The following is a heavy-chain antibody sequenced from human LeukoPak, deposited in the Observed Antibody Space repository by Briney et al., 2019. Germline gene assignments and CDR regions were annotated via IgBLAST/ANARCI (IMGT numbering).Heavy chain of an antibody. D-gene: IGHD7-27*01. Sequence: PSETLSLTCTVSGGSISSYYWSWIRQPAGKGLEWIGRIYTSGSTNYNPSLKSRVTMSVDTSKNQFSLKLSSVTAADTAVYYCAREQTWRRLTGKVPDAFDIWGQGTMVTVSS. CDR3: AREQTWRRLTGKVPDAFDI. CDR1: GGSISSYY. V-gene: IGHV4-4*07. J-gene: IGHJ3*02. CDR2: IYTSGST.